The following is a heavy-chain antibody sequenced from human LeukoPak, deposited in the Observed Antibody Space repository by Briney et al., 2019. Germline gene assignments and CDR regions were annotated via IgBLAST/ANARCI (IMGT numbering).Heavy chain of an antibody. Sequence: GGSPRLSCAASGFTFSSYGMHWVRQAPGKGLEWVAVIWYDGSNKYYADSVKGRFTISRDNSKNTLYLQMNSLRAEDTAVYYCARGLVPASLAPPHYWGQGTLVTVSS. CDR1: GFTFSSYG. V-gene: IGHV3-33*01. CDR2: IWYDGSNK. J-gene: IGHJ4*02. CDR3: ARGLVPASLAPPHY. D-gene: IGHD2-2*01.